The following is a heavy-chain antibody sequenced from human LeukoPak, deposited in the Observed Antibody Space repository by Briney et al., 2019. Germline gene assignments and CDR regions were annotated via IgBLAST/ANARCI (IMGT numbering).Heavy chain of an antibody. CDR1: GFTFSSYS. V-gene: IGHV3-48*04. CDR2: ISSSSSTI. D-gene: IGHD2-21*02. J-gene: IGHJ2*01. CDR3: AKRYCGGDRYLTPASRYFDL. Sequence: PGGSLRLSCAASGFTFSSYSMNWVRQAPGKGLEWVPYISSSSSTIYYADSVKGRFTISRDNAKNSLYLQMNSLRVEDTAVYYCAKRYCGGDRYLTPASRYFDLWGRGTLVTVSS.